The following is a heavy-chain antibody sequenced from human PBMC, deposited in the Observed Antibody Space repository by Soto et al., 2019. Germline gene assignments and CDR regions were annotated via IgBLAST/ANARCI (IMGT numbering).Heavy chain of an antibody. J-gene: IGHJ4*02. CDR2: LSGSGGTT. D-gene: IGHD3-22*01. CDR1: GFTFSSYA. V-gene: IGHV3-23*01. Sequence: GGSLRLSCAASGFTFSSYAMSWVRQTPGKGLEWVSTLSGSGGTTYYADSVKGRFTISRDNSKNTQYLQMSSLRADDTAVYYCVKGEYYYDSSGYYPFDYWGQGT. CDR3: VKGEYYYDSSGYYPFDY.